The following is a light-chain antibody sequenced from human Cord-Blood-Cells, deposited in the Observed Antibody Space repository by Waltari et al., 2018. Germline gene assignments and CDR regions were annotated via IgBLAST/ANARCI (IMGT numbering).Light chain of an antibody. CDR3: CSYAGSSTYVV. V-gene: IGLV2-23*01. CDR2: EGS. Sequence: QSPLTHPASVSGSPGQSIPLSCTGTSNVVGCYNLLPCYHQHPGKPPKLMIYEGSKRPSGVSNRFSGSKSGNTASLTISGLQAEDEADYYCCSYAGSSTYVVFGGGTKLTVL. J-gene: IGLJ2*01. CDR1: SNVVGCYNL.